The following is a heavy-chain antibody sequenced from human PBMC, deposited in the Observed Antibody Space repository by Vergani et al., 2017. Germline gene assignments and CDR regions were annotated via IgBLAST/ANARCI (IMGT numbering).Heavy chain of an antibody. CDR2: IIPILGIA. Sequence: QVQLVQSGAEVKKPGSSVKVSCKASGGTFSSYTISWVRQAPGQGLEWMGRIIPILGIANYAQKFQGRVTITADKSTSTAYMELSSLRSEDTAVYYCARAHPWRMEVEGTDAFEIWGKGKM. D-gene: IGHD6-19*01. CDR3: ARAHPWRMEVEGTDAFEI. V-gene: IGHV1-69*02. J-gene: IGHJ3*02. CDR1: GGTFSSYT.